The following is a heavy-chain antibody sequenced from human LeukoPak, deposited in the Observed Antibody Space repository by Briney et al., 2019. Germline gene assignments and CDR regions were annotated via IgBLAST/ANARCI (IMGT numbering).Heavy chain of an antibody. V-gene: IGHV4-30-4*01. CDR3: AREGTIFPPATYYFDY. D-gene: IGHD3-9*01. CDR1: GGSISSGDYY. J-gene: IGHJ4*02. CDR2: IYYSGST. Sequence: SQTLSLTCTVSGGSISSGDYYWSWIRQPPGKGLEWIGYIYYSGSTYYNPSLKSRVTISVDTSKNQFSLKLSSVTAADTAVYSCAREGTIFPPATYYFDYWGQGTLVTVSS.